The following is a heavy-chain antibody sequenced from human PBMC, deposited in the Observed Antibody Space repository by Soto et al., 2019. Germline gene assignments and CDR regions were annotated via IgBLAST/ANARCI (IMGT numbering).Heavy chain of an antibody. V-gene: IGHV1-8*01. Sequence: ASVKVSCKASGYTFTSYDINWVRQATGQGLEWMGWMNPNSGNTGYAQKFQGRVTMTRSTSISTAYMELSSLRSEDTAVYYCARDQYYYGSGSSLGGTDYWGQGTLVTVSS. CDR3: ARDQYYYGSGSSLGGTDY. CDR1: GYTFTSYD. J-gene: IGHJ4*02. CDR2: MNPNSGNT. D-gene: IGHD3-10*01.